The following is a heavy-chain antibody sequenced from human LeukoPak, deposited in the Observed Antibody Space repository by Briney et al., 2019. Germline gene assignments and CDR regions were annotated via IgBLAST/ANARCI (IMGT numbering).Heavy chain of an antibody. J-gene: IGHJ4*02. D-gene: IGHD1-26*01. CDR3: ARDLGWELVLDQ. CDR2: INPNGGGT. CDR1: GYSFTNYY. V-gene: IGHV1-2*02. Sequence: APVKVSYKTSGYSFTNYYTHWVRQAPGQGLEWMGWINPNGGGTNYAQKFQGRVTLTRDASIRTTYMELSSLRSDDTAVYFCARDLGWELVLDQWGQGTLVTVSS.